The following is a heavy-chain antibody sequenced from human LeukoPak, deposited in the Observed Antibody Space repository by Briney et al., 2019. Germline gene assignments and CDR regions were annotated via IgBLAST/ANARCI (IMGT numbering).Heavy chain of an antibody. CDR2: IKQDGSEK. J-gene: IGHJ3*02. V-gene: IGHV3-7*01. CDR1: GFTFSSYW. D-gene: IGHD3-3*01. CDR3: AKIYDFWSGYYFDAFDI. Sequence: GGSLRLSCAASGFTFSSYWMSWVRQAPGKGLEWVANIKQDGSEKYYVDSVKGRFTISRDNAKNSLYLQMNSLRAEDTAVYYCAKIYDFWSGYYFDAFDIWGQGTMVTVSS.